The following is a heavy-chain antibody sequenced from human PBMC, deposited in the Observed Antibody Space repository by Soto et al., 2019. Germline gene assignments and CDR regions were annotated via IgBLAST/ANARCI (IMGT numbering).Heavy chain of an antibody. J-gene: IGHJ6*02. CDR2: ISAYNGNT. V-gene: IGHV1-18*01. CDR3: ARDRPYYDILTGYYPLYYYYGMDV. Sequence: ASVKVSCKASGYTFTSYGISWVRQAPGQGLEWMGWISAYNGNTNYAQKLQGRVTMTTDTSTSTAYMELRSLRSDDTAVYYCARDRPYYDILTGYYPLYYYYGMDVWGQGTTVTVSS. D-gene: IGHD3-9*01. CDR1: GYTFTSYG.